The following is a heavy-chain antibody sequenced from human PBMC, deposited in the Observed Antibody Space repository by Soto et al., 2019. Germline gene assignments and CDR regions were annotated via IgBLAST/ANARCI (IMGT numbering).Heavy chain of an antibody. CDR2: IYPDGSET. Sequence: PGGSLKISCMASRYTFTDYWIDWVRQMPGKGLEWMATIYPDGSETRYSPSVQGHVTISADKSISTAYLHCSSLKASDSAMYSCARGPTADRWGQGILVTVSS. V-gene: IGHV5-51*01. J-gene: IGHJ5*02. CDR1: RYTFTDYW. D-gene: IGHD2-2*01. CDR3: ARGPTADR.